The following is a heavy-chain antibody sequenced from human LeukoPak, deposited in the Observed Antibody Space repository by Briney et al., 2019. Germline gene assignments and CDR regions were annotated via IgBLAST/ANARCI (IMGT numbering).Heavy chain of an antibody. Sequence: SETLSLTCTVSGGSISSYYWSWIRQPPGKGLEWIGRISSSGSTNYNPSLKSRVTISVDTSKNQFSLKLSSVTAADTAVYFCARGPYSYDSSGAFDIWGQGTMVTVSS. J-gene: IGHJ3*02. V-gene: IGHV4-4*08. CDR3: ARGPYSYDSSGAFDI. CDR2: ISSSGST. CDR1: GGSISSYY. D-gene: IGHD3-22*01.